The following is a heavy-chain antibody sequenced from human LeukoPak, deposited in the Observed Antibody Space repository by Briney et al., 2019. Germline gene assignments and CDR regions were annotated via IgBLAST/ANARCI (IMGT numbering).Heavy chain of an antibody. V-gene: IGHV1-2*02. Sequence: GASVKVSCKASGYTFTGYYMHWVRQAPGQGLEWMGWINPNSGGTNYAQKFQGRVTMTRDTSISTAYMELSRLRSGDTAVYYCARGLLGYCSSTSCYKPANWFDPWGQGTLVTVSS. CDR2: INPNSGGT. CDR1: GYTFTGYY. CDR3: ARGLLGYCSSTSCYKPANWFDP. D-gene: IGHD2-2*02. J-gene: IGHJ5*02.